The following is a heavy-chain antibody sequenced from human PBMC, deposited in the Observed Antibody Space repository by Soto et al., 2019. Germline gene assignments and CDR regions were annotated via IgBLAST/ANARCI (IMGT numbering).Heavy chain of an antibody. J-gene: IGHJ3*02. CDR2: ISGRGVTT. D-gene: IGHD2-15*01. CDR3: AKDRDDIGMVDAFEI. CDR1: GFTFSSYA. V-gene: IGHV3-23*01. Sequence: EMQLLESGGDLVQPGGSLRLSCAASGFTFSSYAMTWVRQAPGKGLEYVSAISGRGVTTYYADSMKGRFTISRDNSKNTLYLQLNSLRADDTAVYYCAKDRDDIGMVDAFEIWGQGTMFTVSS.